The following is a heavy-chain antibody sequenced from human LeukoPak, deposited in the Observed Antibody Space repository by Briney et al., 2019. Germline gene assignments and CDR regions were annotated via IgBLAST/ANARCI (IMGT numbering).Heavy chain of an antibody. CDR3: AKGRSSSFSGFLEY. V-gene: IGHV3-23*01. D-gene: IGHD6-6*01. CDR1: GLTFSIYA. J-gene: IGHJ4*02. CDR2: MSYSGNST. Sequence: QPGGSLRLSCAASGLTFSIYAMNWVRQAPGKGLEWVSAMSYSGNSTYYADSVKGRFTISRDNSKNTLYLQMNSLRAEDTAVYYGAKGRSSSFSGFLEYWGQGTLVTVSS.